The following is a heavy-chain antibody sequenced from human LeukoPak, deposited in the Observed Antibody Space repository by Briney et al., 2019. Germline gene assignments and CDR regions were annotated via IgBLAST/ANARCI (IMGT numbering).Heavy chain of an antibody. Sequence: GGSLRLSCAASGFTFSSYWMHWVRQAPGKGLVWVSRTNSDGSSTSYADSVKGRFTISRDNAKNTLYLQMNSLRAEDTAVYYCARDRDYYDSLYYFDYWGQGTLVTVSS. V-gene: IGHV3-74*01. D-gene: IGHD3-22*01. CDR1: GFTFSSYW. CDR3: ARDRDYYDSLYYFDY. J-gene: IGHJ4*02. CDR2: TNSDGSST.